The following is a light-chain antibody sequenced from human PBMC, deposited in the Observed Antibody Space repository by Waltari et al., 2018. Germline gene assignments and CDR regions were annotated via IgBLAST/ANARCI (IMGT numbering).Light chain of an antibody. CDR2: EGN. J-gene: IGLJ1*01. CDR1: SSDVGSYNL. V-gene: IGLV2-23*01. Sequence: QSALTQPASVSGSPGQSITISCTGTSSDVGSYNLVSWYQQHQGKAPKLMIYEGNKRPSGVFNRFSGSKSGNTASLTISGLQAEDEADYYCCSYAGSSTSPYVFGTGTKVTVL. CDR3: CSYAGSSTSPYV.